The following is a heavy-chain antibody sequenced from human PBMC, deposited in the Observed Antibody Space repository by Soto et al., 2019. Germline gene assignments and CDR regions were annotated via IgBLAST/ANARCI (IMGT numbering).Heavy chain of an antibody. CDR1: GGSISSYY. D-gene: IGHD1-1*01. Sequence: LSLTCTVSGGSISSYYWSWIRQPAGKGLEWIGRSYTSGSTNYNPSLKSRVTMSVDTSKNQFSLKLSSVTAADTAVYYCARVARRKLEQVAFDPWGQGTLVTVSS. V-gene: IGHV4-4*07. CDR3: ARVARRKLEQVAFDP. CDR2: SYTSGST. J-gene: IGHJ5*02.